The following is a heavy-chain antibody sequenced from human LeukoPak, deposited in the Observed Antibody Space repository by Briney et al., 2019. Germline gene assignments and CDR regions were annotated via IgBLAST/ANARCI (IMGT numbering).Heavy chain of an antibody. V-gene: IGHV3-33*01. D-gene: IGHD3-3*01. CDR2: IWYDGSNK. Sequence: GRSLRLSCAASGFTFSSYGMHWVRQAPGKGLEWVAVIWYDGSNKYYADSVKGRFTISRDNSKNTLYLQMNSLRTEDTAVYYCTTFADFWSAHNFDYWGQGTLVTVSS. CDR3: TTFADFWSAHNFDY. CDR1: GFTFSSYG. J-gene: IGHJ4*02.